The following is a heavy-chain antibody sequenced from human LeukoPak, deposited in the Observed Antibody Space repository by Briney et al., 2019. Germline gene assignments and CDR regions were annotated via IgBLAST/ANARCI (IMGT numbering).Heavy chain of an antibody. V-gene: IGHV4-34*01. Sequence: SETLSLTCAVYGGSFSGYYWSWIRQPPGKGLEWIGEINHSGSTNYNPSLKSRVTISVDTSKNQFSLKLSSVTAADTAVYYCARRGDSSGCLDPWGQGTLVIVSS. CDR2: INHSGST. CDR1: GGSFSGYY. J-gene: IGHJ5*02. CDR3: ARRGDSSGCLDP. D-gene: IGHD6-19*01.